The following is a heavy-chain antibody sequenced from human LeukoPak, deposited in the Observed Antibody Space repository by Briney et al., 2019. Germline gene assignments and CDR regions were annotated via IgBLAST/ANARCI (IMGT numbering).Heavy chain of an antibody. V-gene: IGHV4-61*02. CDR3: ARGGYSYGYFWYDSSGYLDY. CDR1: GGSISSGSYY. CDR2: IYTSGST. Sequence: SQTLSLTCTVSGGSISSGSYYWSWIRQPAGKGLEWIGRIYTSGSTNYNPSLKSRVTLSVDTSKNQFSLKLSSVTAADTAVYYCARGGYSYGYFWYDSSGYLDYWGQGTLVTVSS. D-gene: IGHD5-18*01. J-gene: IGHJ4*02.